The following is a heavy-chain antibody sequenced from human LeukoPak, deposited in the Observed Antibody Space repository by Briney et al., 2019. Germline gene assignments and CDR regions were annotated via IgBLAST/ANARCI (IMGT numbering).Heavy chain of an antibody. CDR2: INSDGRTT. Sequence: PGGSLRLSCAASGFTFRSYWMHWVRQAPGKGLVWVSRINSDGRTTSYADSVKGRFTITRDNSKNTLYLQMNSLRAEDTAVYYCAKDGDWGQGTLVTVSS. V-gene: IGHV3-74*01. CDR1: GFTFRSYW. J-gene: IGHJ4*02. D-gene: IGHD3-16*01. CDR3: AKDGD.